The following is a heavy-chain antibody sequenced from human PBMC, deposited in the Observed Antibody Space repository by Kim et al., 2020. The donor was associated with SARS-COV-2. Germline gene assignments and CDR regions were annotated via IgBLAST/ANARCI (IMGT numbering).Heavy chain of an antibody. D-gene: IGHD2-15*01. CDR3: ARVVGQLYAMDV. V-gene: IGHV3-53*01. CDR1: GFTVSTNY. Sequence: GGSLRLSCAASGFTVSTNYMSWVRQAPGKGLEWVSVIYSGGSTYYADSEKGRFTISRDNSKNTLYLQMNSLRAEDTAVYYCARVVGQLYAMDVWGQGTTVTVSS. CDR2: IYSGGST. J-gene: IGHJ6*02.